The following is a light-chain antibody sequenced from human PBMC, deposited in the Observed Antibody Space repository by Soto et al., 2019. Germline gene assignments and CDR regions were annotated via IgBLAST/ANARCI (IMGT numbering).Light chain of an antibody. CDR3: QHDGSS. Sequence: EIVLTQFPGTLSLSPGERATLSCRASQTLTSDQLGWYQQTPGQAPRLIIYLISSSATGIPDRFGGSRYVTVFILTIRGLELEDFAIYYCQHDGSSFGQGTKVEI. CDR1: QTLTSDQ. J-gene: IGKJ2*01. V-gene: IGKV3-20*01. CDR2: LIS.